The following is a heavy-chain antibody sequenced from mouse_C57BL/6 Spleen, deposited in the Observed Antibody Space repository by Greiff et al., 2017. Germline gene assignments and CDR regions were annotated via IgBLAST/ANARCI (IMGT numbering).Heavy chain of an antibody. CDR1: GFTFSSYA. D-gene: IGHD6-1*01. J-gene: IGHJ4*01. Sequence: EVKVVESGAGLVKPGGSLKLSCAASGFTFSSYAMSWVRQTPEKRLEWVAYISSGGDYIYYADTVKGRFTISRDNARNTLYLQMSSLKSEDTARYYGTRDARVLGAMDDWGQGTSVTVST. V-gene: IGHV5-9-1*02. CDR3: TRDARVLGAMDD. CDR2: ISSGGDYI.